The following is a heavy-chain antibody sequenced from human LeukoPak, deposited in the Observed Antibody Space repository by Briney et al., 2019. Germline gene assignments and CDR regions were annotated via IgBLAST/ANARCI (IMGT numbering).Heavy chain of an antibody. CDR1: GGSISSYC. Sequence: PSETLSLTCTVSGGSISSYCWSWIRQPPGKGLEWVGDINLSARTTYNPSLKSRVTISVDTSKKQFSLKLSSVTAADTAVYYCARSNWNYGIRAGNIWGQGTMVTISS. J-gene: IGHJ3*02. CDR3: ARSNWNYGIRAGNI. D-gene: IGHD1-7*01. CDR2: INLSART. V-gene: IGHV4-34*01.